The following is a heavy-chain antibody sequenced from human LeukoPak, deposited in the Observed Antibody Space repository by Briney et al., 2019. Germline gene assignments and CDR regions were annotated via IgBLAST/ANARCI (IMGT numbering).Heavy chain of an antibody. V-gene: IGHV1-45*02. Sequence: GSSVKVSLKASGYRFTYRYLHWVRQAPGQALEWMGWITPFNGNTNYAQKFQDRVTITRDRSMSTAYMELSSLRSEDTAMYYCARSSGYEFDYWGQGTLVTVSS. D-gene: IGHD5-12*01. CDR2: ITPFNGNT. CDR3: ARSSGYEFDY. J-gene: IGHJ4*02. CDR1: GYRFTYRY.